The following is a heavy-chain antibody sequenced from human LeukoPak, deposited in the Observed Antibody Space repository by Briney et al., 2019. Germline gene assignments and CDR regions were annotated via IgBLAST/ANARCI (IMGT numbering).Heavy chain of an antibody. D-gene: IGHD1-26*01. J-gene: IGHJ4*02. CDR3: ARGGNFYRGHYFDY. Sequence: PSETLSLTCTVSGGSISEYYWYWIRQPPGKGLEWIGYIYYTGSTKYHPSLKSRLTISVDTSKNQFSLRLTSVTAADTAVYYCARGGNFYRGHYFDYWGQGALATVSS. CDR2: IYYTGST. V-gene: IGHV4-59*01. CDR1: GGSISEYY.